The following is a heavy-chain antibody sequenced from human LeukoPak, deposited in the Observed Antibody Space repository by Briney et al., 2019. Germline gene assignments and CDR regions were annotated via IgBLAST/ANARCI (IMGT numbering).Heavy chain of an antibody. V-gene: IGHV1-69*06. Sequence: SVKVSCKASGGTLNDYGVSWVRQAPGQGLEWMGRIIPMFGTTIYAEKFQGRVTISADKSTNTAYVEVSRLNSDDRAIFYCATDLQSDFWTGYYWDSWGQGTLVTVSS. CDR2: IIPMFGTT. D-gene: IGHD3/OR15-3a*01. J-gene: IGHJ4*02. CDR1: GGTLNDYG. CDR3: ATDLQSDFWTGYYWDS.